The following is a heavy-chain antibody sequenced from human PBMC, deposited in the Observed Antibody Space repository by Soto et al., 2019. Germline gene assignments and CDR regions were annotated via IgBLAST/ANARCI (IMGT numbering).Heavy chain of an antibody. CDR1: GGPIGRVY. D-gene: IGHD3-22*01. CDR3: ARGDYDSSGYYSGDD. V-gene: IGHV4-59*01. J-gene: IGHJ4*02. Sequence: QVQLQESGPGLVKPSETLSLTCKVSGGPIGRVYWSWIRQPPGKGLEWIGFVYSTGSTKYNPSLNSRVAMSVDTSKNQFSLRLTSVTAADTAMYYCARGDYDSSGYYSGDDWGQGTLVTVSS. CDR2: VYSTGST.